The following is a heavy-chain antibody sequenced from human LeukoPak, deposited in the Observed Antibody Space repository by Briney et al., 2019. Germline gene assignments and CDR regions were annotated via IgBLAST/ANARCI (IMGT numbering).Heavy chain of an antibody. CDR3: ARHISSRYCSSTSCYYSWFDP. D-gene: IGHD2-2*01. CDR1: GGSISSYY. CDR2: IYYSGST. J-gene: IGHJ5*02. V-gene: IGHV4-59*08. Sequence: SETLSLTCTVSGGSISSYYWSWIRQPPGKGLEWIGYIYYSGSTNYNPSLKSRVTISVDTSKNQFSLKLSSVTAADTAVYYCARHISSRYCSSTSCYYSWFDPWGQGTLVTVSS.